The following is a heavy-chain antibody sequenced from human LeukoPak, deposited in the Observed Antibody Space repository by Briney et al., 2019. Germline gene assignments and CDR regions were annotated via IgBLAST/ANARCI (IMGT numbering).Heavy chain of an antibody. CDR2: IYSSGNT. V-gene: IGHV4-39*01. CDR1: GGSISTTNYY. J-gene: IGHJ5*02. CDR3: ARHSGLRSPFDP. Sequence: SETLSLTCTVSGGSISTTNYYWGWLHQPPGRDLEWIGSIYSSGNTYYNPSLESRVTISVDTSKNQLSLKLTSATAADTSVYYCARHSGLRSPFDPWGQGTLVTVSS. D-gene: IGHD3-3*01.